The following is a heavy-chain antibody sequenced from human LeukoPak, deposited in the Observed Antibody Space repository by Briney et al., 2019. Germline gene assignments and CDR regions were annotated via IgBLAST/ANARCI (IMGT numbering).Heavy chain of an antibody. J-gene: IGHJ3*02. CDR3: AKDSGNGDYVHAFEI. CDR1: GFTVSDNY. D-gene: IGHD4-17*01. V-gene: IGHV3-23*01. Sequence: GGSLRLSCAASGFTVSDNYISWVRQAPGKGLEWVSTISGSGVATHYADSVEGRFIVSRDNSRSTLFLLMNSLRGEDTAVYFCAKDSGNGDYVHAFEIWGQGTMVTVSS. CDR2: ISGSGVAT.